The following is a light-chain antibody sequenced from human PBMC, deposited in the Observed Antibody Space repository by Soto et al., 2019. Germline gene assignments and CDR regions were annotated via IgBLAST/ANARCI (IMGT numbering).Light chain of an antibody. CDR3: MQGTPCS. V-gene: IGKV2-30*01. J-gene: IGKJ3*01. CDR1: QSLVYSDGYTY. Sequence: DVVMTQSPLSLPVTLGQPASISCRSSQSLVYSDGYTYLNWFQQRPGQSPRRLIYNVSNRDSGVPDRFSGSGSGTDFTLKISRVEAEDVEVCYCMQGTPCSFGPGTKVDIK. CDR2: NVS.